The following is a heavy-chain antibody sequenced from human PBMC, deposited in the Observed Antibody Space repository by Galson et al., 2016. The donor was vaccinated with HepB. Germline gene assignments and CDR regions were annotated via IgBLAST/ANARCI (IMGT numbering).Heavy chain of an antibody. J-gene: IGHJ5*02. CDR1: GDSVSSNSAA. D-gene: IGHD2/OR15-2a*01. V-gene: IGHV6-1*01. Sequence: CAISGDSVSSNSAAWTWSRQSPLSGLEWLGRTYTRSKWYNDYEVSVKSRISIHPDTSRNQFTLQLNSVTPEDTAVYYCARVRCSTFRCQLWFDPWGQGTLVTVSS. CDR3: ARVRCSTFRCQLWFDP. CDR2: TYTRSKWYN.